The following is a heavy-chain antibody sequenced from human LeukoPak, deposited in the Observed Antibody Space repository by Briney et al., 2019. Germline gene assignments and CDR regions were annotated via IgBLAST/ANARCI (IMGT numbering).Heavy chain of an antibody. J-gene: IGHJ6*03. Sequence: ASVKVSCKASGGTFSSYAISWVRQAPGQGLEWMGGIIPIFGTANYAQKFQGRVTITTDESTSTAYMELSSLRSEDTAVYYCARGLDGSALVSNYYYMDVWGKGTTVTVSS. CDR2: IIPIFGTA. D-gene: IGHD1-1*01. V-gene: IGHV1-69*05. CDR3: ARGLDGSALVSNYYYMDV. CDR1: GGTFSSYA.